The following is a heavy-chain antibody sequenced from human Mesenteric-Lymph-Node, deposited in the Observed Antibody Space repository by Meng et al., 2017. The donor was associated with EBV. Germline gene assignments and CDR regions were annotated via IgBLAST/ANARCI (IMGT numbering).Heavy chain of an antibody. D-gene: IGHD3-9*01. Sequence: LVHPVRALTRPVAVAGASCSGPSWMCWVRQAPGKGLEWVGRIKSKTDGGTTDYAAPVKGRFTISRDDSNNTLYLKMNSLKTEDTAVYYCTTDILTGYYNVNGDYWGQGTLVTVSS. CDR2: IKSKTDGGTT. CDR1: GASCSGPSW. CDR3: TTDILTGYYNVNGDY. J-gene: IGHJ4*02. V-gene: IGHV3-15*01.